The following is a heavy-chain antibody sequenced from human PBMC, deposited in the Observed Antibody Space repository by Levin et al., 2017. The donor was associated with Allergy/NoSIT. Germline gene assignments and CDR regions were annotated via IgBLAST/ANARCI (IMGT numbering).Heavy chain of an antibody. Sequence: PGGSLRLSCAASGFTVSSNYMSWVRQAPGKGLEWVSVIYSGGSTYYADSVKGRFTISRDNSKNTLYLQMNSLRAEDTAVYYCARTQADYGGAEYFQHWGQGTLVTVSS. J-gene: IGHJ1*01. CDR2: IYSGGST. V-gene: IGHV3-53*01. D-gene: IGHD4-17*01. CDR1: GFTVSSNY. CDR3: ARTQADYGGAEYFQH.